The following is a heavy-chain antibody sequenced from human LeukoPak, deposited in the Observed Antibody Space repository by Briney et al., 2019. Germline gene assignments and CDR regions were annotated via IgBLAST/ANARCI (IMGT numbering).Heavy chain of an antibody. D-gene: IGHD3-3*01. V-gene: IGHV4-39*01. CDR1: GGSISSGSYY. Sequence: PSQTLSLTCTVSGGSISSGSYYWSWIRQPPGKGLEWIGEINHSGSTNYNPSLKSRVTISVDTSKNQFSLKLSSVTAADTAVYYCARQGGNFWSGYYSAPPHLIRYNWFDPWGQGTLVTVSS. J-gene: IGHJ5*02. CDR2: INHSGST. CDR3: ARQGGNFWSGYYSAPPHLIRYNWFDP.